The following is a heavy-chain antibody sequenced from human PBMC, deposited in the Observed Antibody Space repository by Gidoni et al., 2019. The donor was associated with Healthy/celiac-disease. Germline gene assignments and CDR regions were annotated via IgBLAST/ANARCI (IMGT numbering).Heavy chain of an antibody. CDR2: IRSKANSYAT. V-gene: IGHV3-73*02. CDR3: TRLGATTVTTGY. CDR1: GFTFSGSA. D-gene: IGHD4-17*01. Sequence: VQLVEYGGGLVQPGGSLNLSCAASGFTFSGSAMHLVRQASGKGLEWVGSIRSKANSYATAYAASVKGRFTISRDDSKNTAYLQMNSLKTEDTAVYYCTRLGATTVTTGYWGQGTLVTVSS. J-gene: IGHJ4*02.